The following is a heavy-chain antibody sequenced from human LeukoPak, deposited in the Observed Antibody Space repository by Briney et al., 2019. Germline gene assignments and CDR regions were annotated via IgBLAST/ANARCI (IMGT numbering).Heavy chain of an antibody. CDR1: GYTFTNYG. CDR2: INTGNGNT. J-gene: IGHJ1*01. CDR3: ARVPLHDASGRYYPH. D-gene: IGHD1-26*01. Sequence: ASVKVSCKTSGYTFTNYGMHWVRQAPRQSLEWMGWINTGNGNTKSSQKFQDRVTLTRDTSASTAYMELNSLSSEETAVYFCARVPLHDASGRYYPHWGQGTLVTVSS. V-gene: IGHV1-3*04.